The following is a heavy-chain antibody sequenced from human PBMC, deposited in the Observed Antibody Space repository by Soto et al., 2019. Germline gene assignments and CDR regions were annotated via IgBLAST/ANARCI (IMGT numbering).Heavy chain of an antibody. D-gene: IGHD6-19*01. CDR3: ATQTSKFGWLITFDY. CDR2: ISGSGGST. Sequence: PGGSLRLSCAASGFTFSSYAMSWVRQAPGKGLEWVSAISGSGGSTYYADSVKGRFTISRDNSKNTLYLQMNSLRAEDTAVYYCATQTSKFGWLITFDYWGQGTLVTVSS. J-gene: IGHJ4*02. CDR1: GFTFSSYA. V-gene: IGHV3-23*01.